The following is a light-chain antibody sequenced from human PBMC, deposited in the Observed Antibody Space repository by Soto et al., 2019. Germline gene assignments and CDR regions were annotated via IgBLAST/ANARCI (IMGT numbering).Light chain of an antibody. J-gene: IGLJ3*02. CDR3: AAWDDSLIALV. CDR2: SND. Sequence: QSVLTQPPSASGTPGQRVTISCSGTYSNVGSNVVNWYQQVPGAAPKLVIYSNDRRPSGVPDRFFGSKSGASASLAISGLQTEDEADYYCAAWDDSLIALVFVGGTKVTVL. V-gene: IGLV1-44*01. CDR1: YSNVGSNV.